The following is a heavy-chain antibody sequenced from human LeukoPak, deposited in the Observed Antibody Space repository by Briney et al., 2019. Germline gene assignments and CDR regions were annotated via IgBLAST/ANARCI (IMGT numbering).Heavy chain of an antibody. Sequence: NPSETLSLTCTVSGGSISSGDYSWSWIRQPPGKGLEWIGYIYYSGSTYYNPSLKSRVTISVDTSKNQFSLKLSSVTAADTAVYYCARDSAYYYDSIGLDYWGQGTLVTVSS. J-gene: IGHJ4*02. CDR1: GGSISSGDYS. CDR2: IYYSGST. CDR3: ARDSAYYYDSIGLDY. D-gene: IGHD3-22*01. V-gene: IGHV4-30-4*01.